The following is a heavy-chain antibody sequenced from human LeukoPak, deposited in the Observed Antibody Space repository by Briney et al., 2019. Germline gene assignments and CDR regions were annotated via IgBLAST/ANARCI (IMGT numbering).Heavy chain of an antibody. CDR1: GGSISSYY. CDR3: ARAKFGYSYGLDY. CDR2: IYYSGST. V-gene: IGHV4-59*01. Sequence: SEPLSLTCTASGGSISSYYWSWIRQPPGKGLEWVGYIYYSGSTNYNPSLKSRVTISVDTSKNQFSLKLSSVTAADTAVYYCARAKFGYSYGLDYWGQGTLVTVSS. J-gene: IGHJ4*02. D-gene: IGHD5-18*01.